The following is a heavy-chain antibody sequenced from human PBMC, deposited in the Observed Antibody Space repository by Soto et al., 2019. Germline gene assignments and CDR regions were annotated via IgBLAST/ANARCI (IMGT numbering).Heavy chain of an antibody. V-gene: IGHV4-4*02. J-gene: IGHJ4*02. D-gene: IGHD3-10*01. CDR2: IFHDGTA. CDR1: GVSISSGNW. Sequence: SETLSLTCAVSGVSISSGNWWTWVRQTPQRGLEYIGEIFHDGTANYYPSFERRVAISVDTSKNQFSLKLTSVTAADTAIYFCARLVYDTRLNYMYFGFWGQGALVSLL. CDR3: ARLVYDTRLNYMYFGF.